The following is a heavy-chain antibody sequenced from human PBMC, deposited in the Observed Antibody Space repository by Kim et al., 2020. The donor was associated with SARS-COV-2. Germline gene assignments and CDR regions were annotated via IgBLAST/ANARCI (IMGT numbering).Heavy chain of an antibody. CDR1: GYTFTGYY. Sequence: ASVKVSCKASGYTFTGYYMHWVRQAPGQGLEWMGWINPNSGGTNYAQKFQGWVTMTRDTSISTAYMELSRLRSDDTAVYYCARDSGYDIWRAVWFDPWGQGTLVTVSS. J-gene: IGHJ5*02. CDR2: INPNSGGT. D-gene: IGHD5-12*01. V-gene: IGHV1-2*04. CDR3: ARDSGYDIWRAVWFDP.